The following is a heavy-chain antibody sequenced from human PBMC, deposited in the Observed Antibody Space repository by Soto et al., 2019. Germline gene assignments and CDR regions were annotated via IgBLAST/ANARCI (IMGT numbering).Heavy chain of an antibody. CDR3: ARRPGSGWYRYYFDY. CDR2: IYYSGRT. D-gene: IGHD6-19*01. CDR1: GGSISSSSYY. J-gene: IGHJ4*02. Sequence: QLQLQESGPGLVKPSETLSLTCTVSGGSISSSSYYWGWIRQPPGKGLEWIGSIYYSGRTYYNPSLKSRVTRPVDTYKKQFSLKLSSVTAADTAVYYCARRPGSGWYRYYFDYWGQGTLVPVSS. V-gene: IGHV4-39*01.